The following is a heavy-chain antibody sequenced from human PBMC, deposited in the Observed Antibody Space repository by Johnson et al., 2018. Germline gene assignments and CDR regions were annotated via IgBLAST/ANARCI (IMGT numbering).Heavy chain of an antibody. J-gene: IGHJ3*02. CDR1: GGSITDSSYY. V-gene: IGHV4-61*02. Sequence: QVQLQESGPGLVKPSQTLSLTCTVSGGSITDSSYYWSWIRQPAGKGLEWIGRVDTSGGTNYNPSRKSRVTISLDPSMSQFSLDLSSVTAAETAVYYCARGRVLGPFDIWGQGTMVTVSP. CDR3: ARGRVLGPFDI. D-gene: IGHD2/OR15-2a*01. CDR2: VDTSGGT.